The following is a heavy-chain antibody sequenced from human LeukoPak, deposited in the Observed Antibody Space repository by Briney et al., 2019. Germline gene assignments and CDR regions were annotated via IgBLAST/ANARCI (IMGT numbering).Heavy chain of an antibody. Sequence: SVKVSCKASGGTFSSYAISWVRQAPGQGLEWMGGIIPIFGTANYAQKFQGRVTITADESTSTAYMELSSLRSEDTAVYYCARGEYCSSTSCYGYYYCGMDVWGQGTTVTVSS. CDR3: ARGEYCSSTSCYGYYYCGMDV. V-gene: IGHV1-69*13. J-gene: IGHJ6*02. D-gene: IGHD2-2*01. CDR2: IIPIFGTA. CDR1: GGTFSSYA.